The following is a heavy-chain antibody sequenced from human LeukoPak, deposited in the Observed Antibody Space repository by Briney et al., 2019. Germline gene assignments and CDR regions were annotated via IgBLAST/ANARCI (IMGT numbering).Heavy chain of an antibody. J-gene: IGHJ3*02. CDR2: IYYSGST. V-gene: IGHV4-59*08. CDR1: GGSISSYY. D-gene: IGHD4-23*01. Sequence: SETLSLTCTVSGGSISSYYWSWIRQPPGKGLEWLGYIYYSGSTNYNPSLKSRVTISVDTSKNQFSLKLSSVTAADTAVYYCARNSYGGNEAFDIWGQGTMVTVSS. CDR3: ARNSYGGNEAFDI.